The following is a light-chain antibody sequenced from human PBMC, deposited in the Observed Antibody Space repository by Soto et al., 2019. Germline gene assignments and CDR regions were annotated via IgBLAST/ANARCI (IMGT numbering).Light chain of an antibody. J-gene: IGKJ1*01. V-gene: IGKV1-39*01. CDR2: AAS. Sequence: DIQMTQSPSSLSASIGDRVTITCRARQRIRTSLNWYQHKPGKAPKLLIYAASSLESGVPSRFSGSGSGTDFSLSISSLQPEDFATYYCQHYNSYSEAFGQGTKVDIK. CDR3: QHYNSYSEA. CDR1: QRIRTS.